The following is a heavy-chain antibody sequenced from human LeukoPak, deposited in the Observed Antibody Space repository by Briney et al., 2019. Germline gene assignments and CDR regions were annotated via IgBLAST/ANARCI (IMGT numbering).Heavy chain of an antibody. V-gene: IGHV4-31*03. Sequence: SETLSLTCTVSGDSISSGGYYWSWIRQHPGKGLEWIGYISYSGNTYYNPSLKSRVAISADTPKNQFSLKLSSTTAADTAVYYCARAPVATLSEFDYWGQGTLVTVSS. J-gene: IGHJ4*02. CDR3: ARAPVATLSEFDY. D-gene: IGHD5-12*01. CDR2: ISYSGNT. CDR1: GDSISSGGYY.